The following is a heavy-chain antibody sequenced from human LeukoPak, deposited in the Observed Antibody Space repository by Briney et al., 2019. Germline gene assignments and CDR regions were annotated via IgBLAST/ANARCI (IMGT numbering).Heavy chain of an antibody. J-gene: IGHJ4*02. CDR3: AKAAIPEAYFDY. CDR2: ISGSGGST. D-gene: IGHD2-2*02. CDR1: GFTFSNYG. Sequence: PGGSLRLSCAATGFTFSNYGMSWVRQAPGKGLEWVSAISGSGGSTYYADSVKGRFTISRDNSKNTLYLQMNSLRAEDTAVYYCAKAAIPEAYFDYWGQGTLVTVSS. V-gene: IGHV3-23*01.